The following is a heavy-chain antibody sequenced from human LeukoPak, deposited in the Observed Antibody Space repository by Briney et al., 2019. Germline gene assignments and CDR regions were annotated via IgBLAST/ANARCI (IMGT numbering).Heavy chain of an antibody. J-gene: IGHJ4*02. V-gene: IGHV1-8*01. Sequence: ASVTVSCKASGYTFTSYDINWVRQAPGQGLEWMGWMNPNSGNTGYAQKFQGRVTMTRNTSISTAYMELSSLRSEDPAVYYCARAPEMGGNWGQGTLVTVSS. CDR1: GYTFTSYD. CDR2: MNPNSGNT. D-gene: IGHD1-14*01. CDR3: ARAPEMGGN.